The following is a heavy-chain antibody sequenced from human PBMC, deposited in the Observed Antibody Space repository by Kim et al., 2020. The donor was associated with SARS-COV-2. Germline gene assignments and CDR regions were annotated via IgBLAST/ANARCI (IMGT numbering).Heavy chain of an antibody. CDR3: ARGPYYYGSGPQSGFDY. CDR2: ISSSSSTI. Sequence: GGSLRLSCAASGFTFSSYSMNWVRQAPGKGLEWVSYISSSSSTIYYADSVKGRFTISRDNAKNSLYLQMNSLRDEDTAVYYCARGPYYYGSGPQSGFDYWGQGTLVTVSS. J-gene: IGHJ4*02. CDR1: GFTFSSYS. D-gene: IGHD3-10*01. V-gene: IGHV3-48*02.